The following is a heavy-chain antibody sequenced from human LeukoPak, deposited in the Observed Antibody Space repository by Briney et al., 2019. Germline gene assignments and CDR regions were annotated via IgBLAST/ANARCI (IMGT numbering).Heavy chain of an antibody. J-gene: IGHJ5*01. D-gene: IGHD6-19*01. CDR2: ISSSSSYI. CDR1: GFTFSSYT. CDR3: ARDRGLQWLAYNWFDS. Sequence: PGGSLRLSCAASGFTFSSYTMSWVRQAPGKGLEWVSSISSSSSYIYYADSVKGRFTISRDNAKNSLYLQMNSLRAEDTAVYYCARDRGLQWLAYNWFDSWGQGTLVTVSS. V-gene: IGHV3-21*01.